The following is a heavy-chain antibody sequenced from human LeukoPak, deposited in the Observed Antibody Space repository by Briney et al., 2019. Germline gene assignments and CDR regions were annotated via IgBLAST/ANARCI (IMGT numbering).Heavy chain of an antibody. Sequence: ASVKVSCKASGYTFTSYAMHWVRQAPGQRLEWMGWINAGNGNTKYSQKFQGRVTITRDTSASTAYMELSSLRSEDTAVYYCARESEKCYYGSGFDPWGQGTLVTVSS. CDR1: GYTFTSYA. J-gene: IGHJ5*02. CDR2: INAGNGNT. V-gene: IGHV1-3*01. CDR3: ARESEKCYYGSGFDP. D-gene: IGHD3-10*01.